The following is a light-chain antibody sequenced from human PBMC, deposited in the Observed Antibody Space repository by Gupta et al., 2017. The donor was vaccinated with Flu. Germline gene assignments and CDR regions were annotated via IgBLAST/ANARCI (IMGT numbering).Light chain of an antibody. Sequence: QSVFPRPPSVCAAPGPMVPISCPGRSGNIGNNYVSWYQQLPGTAPKLLIYENNNRPSGISNRFSGSKSGTSATLTISGLQTGDEAEYYCGSCDSTLTVVVFGGGTQLTVL. CDR3: GSCDSTLTVVV. CDR2: ENN. J-gene: IGLJ2*01. V-gene: IGLV1-51*01. CDR1: SGNIGNNY.